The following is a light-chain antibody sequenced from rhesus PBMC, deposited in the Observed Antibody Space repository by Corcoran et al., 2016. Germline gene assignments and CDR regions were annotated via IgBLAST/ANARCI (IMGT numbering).Light chain of an antibody. J-gene: IGKJ1*01. Sequence: DIQMTQSPSSLSASVGDRVTITCQASQSLSNYLNWYQQKPGKIPKLLIYRASSLQSGIPSRFSGRGSGTDFTLPIISLQPEGFATYYYQQGYSYPWTFGQGTKVEIK. CDR2: RAS. V-gene: IGKV1S9*01. CDR3: QQGYSYPWT. CDR1: QSLSNY.